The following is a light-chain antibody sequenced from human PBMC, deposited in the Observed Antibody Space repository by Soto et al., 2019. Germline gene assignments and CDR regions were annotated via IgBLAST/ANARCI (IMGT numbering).Light chain of an antibody. CDR2: GTS. CDR3: QQYNNWPPIT. V-gene: IGKV3-20*01. J-gene: IGKJ5*01. CDR1: QSVKSSY. Sequence: EIVLTQSPGTLSLSPGERATLPCRASQSVKSSYLAWYQHKPGQAPRLLIYGTSSRATGIPDRFSGSGSGTDFTLTISSLQSEDFAVYYCQQYNNWPPITFGQGTRLEIK.